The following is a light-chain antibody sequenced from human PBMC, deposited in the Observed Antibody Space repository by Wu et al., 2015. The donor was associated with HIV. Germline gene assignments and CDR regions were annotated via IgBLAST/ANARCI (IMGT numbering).Light chain of an antibody. J-gene: IGKJ1*01. CDR2: AAS. CDR3: QQLYSHPWT. V-gene: IGKV1-6*01. CDR1: QGIRND. Sequence: AIQLTQSPSSLSSSVGDRVTITCRASQGIRNDLGWYQQKPGKAPKLLIYAASSLQSGVPSRFNGSGSDTDFTLTISSLQPEDFATYYCQQLYSHPWTFGHGTQVELK.